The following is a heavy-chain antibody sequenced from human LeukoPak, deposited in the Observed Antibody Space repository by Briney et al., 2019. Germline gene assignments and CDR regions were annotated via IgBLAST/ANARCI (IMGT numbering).Heavy chain of an antibody. Sequence: PGGSLRLSCAGSGFSFSTYDMLWVRQAPGKGLEWVSAISGSGGSTYYADSVKGRFTISRDNSKNTLYLQMNSLRAEDTAVYYCATEHSGWYRGWFDPWGQGTLVTVSS. CDR2: ISGSGGST. CDR3: ATEHSGWYRGWFDP. V-gene: IGHV3-23*01. D-gene: IGHD6-19*01. J-gene: IGHJ5*02. CDR1: GFSFSTYD.